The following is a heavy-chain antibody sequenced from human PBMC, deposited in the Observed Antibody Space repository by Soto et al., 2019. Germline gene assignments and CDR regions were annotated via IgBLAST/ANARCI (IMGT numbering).Heavy chain of an antibody. CDR1: GYFFNTYA. CDR3: ARTHPSIDY. CDR2: INTANGNT. V-gene: IGHV1-3*04. J-gene: IGHJ4*02. Sequence: QVQLVQSGAEEKKPGASVKVSCKASGYFFNTYAIHWVRQAPGQSLEWMGWINTANGNTKYSQKFQGRVTITRYTSASIAYMERTSLRSEDTAMYYCARTHPSIDYLGQGTPVTVSS.